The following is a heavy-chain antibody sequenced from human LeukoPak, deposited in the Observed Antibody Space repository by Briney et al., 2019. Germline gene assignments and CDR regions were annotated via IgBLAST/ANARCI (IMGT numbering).Heavy chain of an antibody. CDR3: ARPRHPYSGYDWSLDY. Sequence: GASVKVSCKASGYTFTSYYMHWVRQAPGQGLEWMGIINPSGGSTSYAQKFQGRVTMTRDTSTSTVYMELSSLRSEDTAVYYCARPRHPYSGYDWSLDYWGQGTLATVSS. CDR2: INPSGGST. D-gene: IGHD5-12*01. J-gene: IGHJ4*02. CDR1: GYTFTSYY. V-gene: IGHV1-46*01.